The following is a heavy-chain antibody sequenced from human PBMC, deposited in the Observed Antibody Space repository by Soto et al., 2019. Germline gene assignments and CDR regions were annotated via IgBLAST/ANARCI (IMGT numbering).Heavy chain of an antibody. V-gene: IGHV4-34*01. CDR2: INHSGGT. CDR3: ARELTFGGVIVRRAFDY. Sequence: PSETLSLTCAVYGGSFSGYYWSWIRQPPGKGLEWIGEINHSGGTNYNPSLKSRVTISVDTSKNQFSLKLSSVTAADTAVYYCARELTFGGVIVRRAFDYWGQGTLVTVSS. J-gene: IGHJ4*02. D-gene: IGHD3-16*02. CDR1: GGSFSGYY.